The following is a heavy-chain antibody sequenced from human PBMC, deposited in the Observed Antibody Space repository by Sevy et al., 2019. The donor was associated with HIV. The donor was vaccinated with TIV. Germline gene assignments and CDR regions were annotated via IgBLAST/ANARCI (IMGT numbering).Heavy chain of an antibody. Sequence: GGSLRLSCAASGFTFSSYAMHWVRQAPGKGLEWVAVISYDGSNKYYADSVKGRFTISGDNSKNTLYLQMNSLRAEDTAVYYCARDNWFDPWGQGTLVTVSS. CDR2: ISYDGSNK. CDR3: ARDNWFDP. J-gene: IGHJ5*02. V-gene: IGHV3-30*04. CDR1: GFTFSSYA.